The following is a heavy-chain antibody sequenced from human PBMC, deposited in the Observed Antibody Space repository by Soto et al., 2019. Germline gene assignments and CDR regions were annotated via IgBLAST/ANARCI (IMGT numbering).Heavy chain of an antibody. CDR1: GGSISSYY. CDR2: IYYSGST. J-gene: IGHJ5*02. D-gene: IGHD1-7*01. V-gene: IGHV4-59*01. Sequence: QVQLQESGPGLVKPSETLSLTCTVSGGSISSYYWSWIRQPPGKGLEWIGYIYYSGSTNYCPSLKRRVTISADTSENQFSLKLSSVTAADTAVYYCARDLRGSTGCFDPWGQGTLVTVSS. CDR3: ARDLRGSTGCFDP.